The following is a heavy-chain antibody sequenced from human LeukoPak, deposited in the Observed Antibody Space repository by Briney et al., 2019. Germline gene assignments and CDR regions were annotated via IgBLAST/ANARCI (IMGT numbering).Heavy chain of an antibody. Sequence: PGGSLRLSCAASGFTFSSYAMHWVRQAPGKGLEWVAVISYDGSNKYYADSVKGRFTISRDNSKHTLYLQMNSLRAEDTAVYYCARASARYGSGTGVFDPWGQGTLVTVSS. J-gene: IGHJ5*02. CDR3: ARASARYGSGTGVFDP. V-gene: IGHV3-30*04. CDR2: ISYDGSNK. D-gene: IGHD3-10*01. CDR1: GFTFSSYA.